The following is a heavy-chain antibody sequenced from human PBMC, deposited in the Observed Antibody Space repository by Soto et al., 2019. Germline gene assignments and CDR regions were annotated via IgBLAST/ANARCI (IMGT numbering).Heavy chain of an antibody. Sequence: GGSLRLSCAASGFTFSSYSMNWVRQAPGKGLEWVSSITSSSIYIYYADSVKGRFTISRDNSKNSLYLQMNSLRAEDTAVYYCAKVYSGSPGHFDYWGQGTLVTVSS. CDR2: ITSSSIYI. J-gene: IGHJ4*02. V-gene: IGHV3-21*04. CDR1: GFTFSSYS. CDR3: AKVYSGSPGHFDY. D-gene: IGHD6-6*01.